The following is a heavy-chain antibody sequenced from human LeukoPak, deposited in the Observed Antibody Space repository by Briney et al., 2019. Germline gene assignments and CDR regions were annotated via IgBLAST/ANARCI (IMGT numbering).Heavy chain of an antibody. CDR2: TYYRSKWYN. Sequence: SQTLSLTCAISGDSVSSNSAAWNWIRQSPSRGLEWLGRTYYRSKWYNDYAVKSRITINPDTSKNQFSLQPNSVTPEDTAVYYCARGYDILTGYYVDYYYYGMDVWSKGTTVTVSS. V-gene: IGHV6-1*01. D-gene: IGHD3-9*01. J-gene: IGHJ6*04. CDR3: ARGYDILTGYYVDYYYYGMDV. CDR1: GDSVSSNSAA.